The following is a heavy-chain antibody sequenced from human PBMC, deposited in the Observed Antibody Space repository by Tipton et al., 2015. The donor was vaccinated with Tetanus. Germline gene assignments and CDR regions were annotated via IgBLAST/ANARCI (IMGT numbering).Heavy chain of an antibody. Sequence: GLVKPSETLALMCTVSGGSLRGGDHYWSWIRQPPGKGLEWIGDIFYSGNSIPDPSFRSRVTMSADTSRTLFSLTLMSVTAADTAVYFCARGLIDDFLGSRIYFDSWGPGTLVTVSS. V-gene: IGHV4-61*08. J-gene: IGHJ4*02. CDR3: ARGLIDDFLGSRIYFDS. CDR1: GGSLRGGDHY. D-gene: IGHD3-16*01. CDR2: IFYSGNS.